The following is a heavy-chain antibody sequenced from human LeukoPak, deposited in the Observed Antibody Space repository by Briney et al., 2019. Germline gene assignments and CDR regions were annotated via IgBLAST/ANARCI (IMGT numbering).Heavy chain of an antibody. D-gene: IGHD1-26*01. CDR1: GYTFTSYY. J-gene: IGHJ4*02. V-gene: IGHV1-18*04. CDR2: ISAYNGNT. CDR3: AREPIVGATAFDY. Sequence: ASVKVTCKASGYTFTSYYMHWVRQAPGQGLEWMGWISAYNGNTNYAQKLQGRVTMTTDTSTSTAYMELRSLRSDDTAVYYCAREPIVGATAFDYWGQGNTVAVFS.